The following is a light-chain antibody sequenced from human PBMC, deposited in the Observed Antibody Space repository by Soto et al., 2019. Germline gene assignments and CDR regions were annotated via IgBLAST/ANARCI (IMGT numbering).Light chain of an antibody. V-gene: IGKV3-11*01. CDR3: QKRSNWPQT. CDR1: QSVSSY. CDR2: DAS. Sequence: EIVLTQSPATLSLSPGERATLSCRASQSVSSYLAWYQQKPGQAPRLLIYDASNRATGIPARFSGSGSGTDFTLTISSLEPEDFAVYYCQKRSNWPQTFGQGTQVEIK. J-gene: IGKJ1*01.